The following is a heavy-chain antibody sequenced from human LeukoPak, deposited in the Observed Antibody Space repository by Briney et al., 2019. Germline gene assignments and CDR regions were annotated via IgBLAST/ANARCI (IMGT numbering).Heavy chain of an antibody. CDR2: IIPIFGTA. D-gene: IGHD5-18*01. J-gene: IGHJ4*02. Sequence: ASVKVSCKASGGTFSSYAISWLRQAPGQGLEWMGRIIPIFGTANYAQKFQGRVTITTDESTSTAYMELSNLRSEDTAVYYCARGYSYDNYSDYWSQGTLVTVSS. CDR1: GGTFSSYA. CDR3: ARGYSYDNYSDY. V-gene: IGHV1-69*05.